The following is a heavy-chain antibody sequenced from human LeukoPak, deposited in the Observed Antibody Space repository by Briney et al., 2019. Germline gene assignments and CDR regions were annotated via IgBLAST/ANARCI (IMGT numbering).Heavy chain of an antibody. Sequence: ASVKVSCKASGYTFNKYGISWMRQAPGQGLEWMGWISCYNGDTHYAQKLQGRVTLSTDTPTTTVYMELRSLRSDDMAVYYCARDPSNTSGWKTWFDTWGQGTPVTVSS. CDR1: GYTFNKYG. J-gene: IGHJ5*02. D-gene: IGHD6-19*01. CDR3: ARDPSNTSGWKTWFDT. CDR2: ISCYNGDT. V-gene: IGHV1-18*03.